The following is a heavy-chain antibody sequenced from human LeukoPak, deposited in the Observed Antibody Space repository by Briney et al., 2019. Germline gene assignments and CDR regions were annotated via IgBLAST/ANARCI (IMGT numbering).Heavy chain of an antibody. CDR3: ARARRDGYNYIDY. Sequence: SQTLSLTCIVSGGSNSSGSYYWSWIRQHPGKDLEWIGYIHYSGSTYYNPSLKSRVTISIDTSKSHFSLKLSSVTAADTAVYYCARARRDGYNYIDYWGQGTLVTVSS. D-gene: IGHD5-24*01. CDR1: GGSNSSGSYY. CDR2: IHYSGST. J-gene: IGHJ4*02. V-gene: IGHV4-31*03.